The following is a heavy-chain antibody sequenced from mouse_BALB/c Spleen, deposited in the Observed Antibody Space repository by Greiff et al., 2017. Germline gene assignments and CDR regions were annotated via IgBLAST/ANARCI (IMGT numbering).Heavy chain of an antibody. CDR2: IWAGGST. CDR1: GFSLTSYG. CDR3: AREEYGNPYAMDY. D-gene: IGHD2-10*02. Sequence: QVQLKESGPGLVAPSQSLSITCTVSGFSLTSYGVHWVRQPPGKGLEWLGVIWAGGSTNYNSALMSRLSISKDNSKSQVFLKMNSLQTDDTAMYYCAREEYGNPYAMDYWGQGTSVTVSS. V-gene: IGHV2-9*02. J-gene: IGHJ4*01.